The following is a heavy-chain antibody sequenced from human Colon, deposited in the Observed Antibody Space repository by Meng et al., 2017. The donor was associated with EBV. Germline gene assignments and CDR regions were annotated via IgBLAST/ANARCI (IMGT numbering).Heavy chain of an antibody. CDR1: GDSMSGDTW. J-gene: IGHJ5*02. Sequence: QLQLQESGPGLVKPSGTLSLTCTVSGDSMSGDTWWSWVRQPPGKGLEWIGYIYYSGSTYYNPSLRSRVAISIDTSKNQFSLKLTSVTAADTAVYFCARTNYGDYNWFDPWGQGTLVTVAS. V-gene: IGHV4-4*02. D-gene: IGHD4-17*01. CDR3: ARTNYGDYNWFDP. CDR2: IYYSGST.